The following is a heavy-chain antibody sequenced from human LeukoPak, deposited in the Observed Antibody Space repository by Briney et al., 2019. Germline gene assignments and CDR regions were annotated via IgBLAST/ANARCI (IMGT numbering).Heavy chain of an antibody. J-gene: IGHJ4*02. Sequence: GGSLRLSCAASGFTFSNAWMSWVRQAPGKGLEWVGRIKRKTDGGTTDYAAPVKGRFTISRDDSKNTLYLQMNSLKTEDTAVYYCTTDLSPGKVYWGQGTLVTVSS. CDR1: GFTFSNAW. CDR2: IKRKTDGGTT. CDR3: TTDLSPGKVY. D-gene: IGHD1-14*01. V-gene: IGHV3-15*01.